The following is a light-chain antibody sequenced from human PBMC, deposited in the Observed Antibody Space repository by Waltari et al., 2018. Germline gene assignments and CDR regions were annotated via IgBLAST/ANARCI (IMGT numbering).Light chain of an antibody. CDR1: NSDVGNYNL. Sequence: QSALTQPASVSGTPGQSITISFTGTNSDVGNYNLVSWYQHHPGEAPKLMRCGVIKRPSGVSNRFSGAKSGNTASLTISGLQAEDEADYYCCSYAGSGTYVFGTGTKVTVL. J-gene: IGLJ1*01. V-gene: IGLV2-23*02. CDR3: CSYAGSGTYV. CDR2: GVI.